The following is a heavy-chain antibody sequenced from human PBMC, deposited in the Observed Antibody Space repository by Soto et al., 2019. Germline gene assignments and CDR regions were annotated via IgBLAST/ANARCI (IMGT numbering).Heavy chain of an antibody. CDR2: IFYSGST. CDR3: ARVTSGWEIPPLYYFDY. J-gene: IGHJ4*02. D-gene: IGHD6-19*01. V-gene: IGHV4-59*01. CDR1: GGSLSSYY. Sequence: PSETLSLTCTVSGGSLSSYYWGWIRQSPGKGLEWIGSIFYSGSTNYNPSLKSRVTISVDTSKNQFSLKLSSVTAADTAVYYCARVTSGWEIPPLYYFDYWGQGTLVTVSS.